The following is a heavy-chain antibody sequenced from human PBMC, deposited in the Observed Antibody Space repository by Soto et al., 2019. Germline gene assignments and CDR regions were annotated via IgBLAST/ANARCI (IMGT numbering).Heavy chain of an antibody. V-gene: IGHV1-8*01. Sequence: ASVKVSCKASGYTFTSYDINWVRQATGQGLEWMGWMSPNSGNTGYAQKIQGRVTMTRNTSISTAYMELSSLRFEDTAVYYCARGGYDILTGYYNRYYYYGMDVWG. CDR1: GYTFTSYD. D-gene: IGHD3-9*01. CDR3: ARGGYDILTGYYNRYYYYGMDV. CDR2: MSPNSGNT. J-gene: IGHJ6*02.